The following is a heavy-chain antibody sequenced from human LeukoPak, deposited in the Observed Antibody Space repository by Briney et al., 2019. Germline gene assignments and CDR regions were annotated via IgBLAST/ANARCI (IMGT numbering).Heavy chain of an antibody. CDR3: ARHSSGWSPPGMDV. CDR2: ISYSGST. J-gene: IGHJ6*02. V-gene: IGHV4-59*01. CDR1: GGSINNYY. Sequence: SETLSLTCTVSGGSINNYYWSWIRQPPGKGLEWIGYISYSGSTDYNPSLKSRVTISVDTSKNQFSLKLSSVTAADTAVYYCARHSSGWSPPGMDVWGQGTTVTVSS. D-gene: IGHD6-19*01.